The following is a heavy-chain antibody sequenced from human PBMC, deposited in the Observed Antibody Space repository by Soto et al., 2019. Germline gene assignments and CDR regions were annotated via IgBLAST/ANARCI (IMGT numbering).Heavy chain of an antibody. D-gene: IGHD3-10*01. Sequence: EVQLVESGGGVVQPGGSLRLSCAASGFSFSSYWMHWVRQAPGKGLVWVSHINSDGSSTTYADSVKGRITISRDNAKNTLYLQMNSLRAEDTAVYYCARGGSYGSGSYYKPQLNYYMDVSGKGTTVTVSS. V-gene: IGHV3-74*01. CDR1: GFSFSSYW. CDR3: ARGGSYGSGSYYKPQLNYYMDV. J-gene: IGHJ6*03. CDR2: INSDGSST.